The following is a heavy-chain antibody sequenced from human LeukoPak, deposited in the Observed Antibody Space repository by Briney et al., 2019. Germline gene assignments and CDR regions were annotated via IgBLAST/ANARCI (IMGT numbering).Heavy chain of an antibody. V-gene: IGHV4-59*01. J-gene: IGHJ2*01. CDR3: ARGPRKYYYGSGSQYWYFDL. CDR1: GGSISSYY. Sequence: SETLSLTCTVSGGSISSYYWSWIRQPPGKGLERIGYIYYSGSTNYNPSLKSRVTISVDTSKNQFSLKLSSVTAADTAVYYCARGPRKYYYGSGSQYWYFDLWGRGTLVTVSS. CDR2: IYYSGST. D-gene: IGHD3-10*01.